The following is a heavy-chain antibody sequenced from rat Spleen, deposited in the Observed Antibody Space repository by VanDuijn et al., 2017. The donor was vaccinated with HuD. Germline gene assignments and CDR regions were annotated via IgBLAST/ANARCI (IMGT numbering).Heavy chain of an antibody. Sequence: EVQLVESGGGLVQPGRSLKLSCAASGFTFSDYNMAWVRQAPKKGLEWVATISYDGSSTYYRDSVKGRFTISRDNAKSTLYLQMDSLRSEDTATYYCARQNNPYWGQGVMVTVSS. V-gene: IGHV5-7*01. D-gene: IGHD1-10*01. CDR2: ISYDGSST. CDR3: ARQNNPY. CDR1: GFTFSDYN. J-gene: IGHJ2*01.